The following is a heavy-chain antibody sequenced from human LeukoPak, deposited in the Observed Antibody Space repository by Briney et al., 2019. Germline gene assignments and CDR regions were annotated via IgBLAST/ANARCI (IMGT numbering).Heavy chain of an antibody. D-gene: IGHD3-22*01. J-gene: IGHJ5*02. CDR1: GFTFCSYE. CDR3: AREPGITMIVPVRFDP. V-gene: IGHV3-48*03. CDR2: ISSSRSTI. Sequence: GGSLRLSSAASGFTFCSYEMNWVRHAPRKGLERVSYISSSRSTIYYADSVKVRFTISKANAKNSLYLKMNSRRPENTAVYYCAREPGITMIVPVRFDPWGQGTLVTVSS.